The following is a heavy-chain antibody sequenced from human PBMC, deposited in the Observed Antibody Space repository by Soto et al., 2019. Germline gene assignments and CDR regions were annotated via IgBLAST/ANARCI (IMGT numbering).Heavy chain of an antibody. V-gene: IGHV4-31*03. Sequence: SQTLSLTCTVSGGYIGSGGYYWSRIRQQPGKGMEWFRYIYYSGSTYYNPSLKSRVTISVDTSKNQFSLKLSSVTAADTAVYYRATETMVRGEAGNYYYYYGMDVWGQGTTVTVSS. J-gene: IGHJ6*02. D-gene: IGHD3-10*01. CDR3: ATETMVRGEAGNYYYYYGMDV. CDR2: IYYSGST. CDR1: GGYIGSGGYY.